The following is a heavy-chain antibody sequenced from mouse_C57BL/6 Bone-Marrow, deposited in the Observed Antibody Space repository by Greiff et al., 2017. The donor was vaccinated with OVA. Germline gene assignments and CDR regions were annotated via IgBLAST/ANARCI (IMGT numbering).Heavy chain of an antibody. CDR3: FYYDASMDY. J-gene: IGHJ4*01. CDR2: IDPENGDT. D-gene: IGHD2-4*01. V-gene: IGHV14-4*01. Sequence: DVHLVESGAELVRPGASVKLSCTASGFNIKDDYMHWVKQRPEQGLEWIGWIDPENGDTEYASKFQGKATITADTSSNTAYLQLSSLTSEDTAVYYCFYYDASMDYWGQGTSVTVSS. CDR1: GFNIKDDY.